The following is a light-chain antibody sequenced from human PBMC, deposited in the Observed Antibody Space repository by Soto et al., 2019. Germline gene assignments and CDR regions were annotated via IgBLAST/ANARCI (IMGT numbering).Light chain of an antibody. CDR1: QDIAIY. Sequence: IQLTQSPSSLSASVGDRVTITCRASQDIAIYLAWYQQKPGEAPKLLIYAASTLYGGVPSRFSGSGSGTDFALTITSLQAEDFATYYCQQSYSTLSVTFGQGTRLEIK. J-gene: IGKJ5*01. CDR3: QQSYSTLSVT. CDR2: AAS. V-gene: IGKV1-9*01.